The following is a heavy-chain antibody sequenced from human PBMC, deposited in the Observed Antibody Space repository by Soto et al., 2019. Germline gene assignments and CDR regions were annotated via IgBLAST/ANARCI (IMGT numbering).Heavy chain of an antibody. CDR1: GYSISIGSY. CDR3: AKVHVMVVAPSTFDY. CDR2: IYHGGTT. V-gene: IGHV4-38-2*02. D-gene: IGHD3-10*01. Sequence: SETLSLTCTVSGYSISIGSYWAWIRQPPGKGPEWIASIYHGGTTFYNPSLKSLITLSFDTSNNQFSLKLTSATSADTAVYYCAKVHVMVVAPSTFDYWGHGTLVTASS. J-gene: IGHJ4*01.